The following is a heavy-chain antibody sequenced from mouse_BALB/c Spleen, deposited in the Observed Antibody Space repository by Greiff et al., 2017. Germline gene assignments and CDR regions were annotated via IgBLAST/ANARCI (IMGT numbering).Heavy chain of an antibody. CDR2: ISSGSSTI. V-gene: IGHV5-17*02. CDR3: ARGDYGSSSYAMDY. CDR1: GFTFSSFG. Sequence: EVKLVESGGGLVQPGGSRKLSCAASGFTFSSFGMHWVRQAPEKGLEWVAYISSGSSTIYYADTVKGRFTISRDNPKNTLFLQMTSLRSEDTAMYYCARGDYGSSSYAMDYWGQGTSVTVSS. D-gene: IGHD1-1*01. J-gene: IGHJ4*01.